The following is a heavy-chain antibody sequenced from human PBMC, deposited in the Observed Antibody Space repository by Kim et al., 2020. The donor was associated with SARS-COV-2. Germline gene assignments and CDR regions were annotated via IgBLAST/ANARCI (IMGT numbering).Heavy chain of an antibody. CDR2: ISSSSYI. Sequence: GGSLRRSCAASGFTFSSYSMNWVRQAPGKGLEWVSAISSSSYIYYADSVKGRFTISRDNAKNSLYLQMNSLRAEDTPVYYCARLDGYSCSCFSNYYG. CDR3: ARLDGYSCSCFSNYYG. D-gene: IGHD6-13*01. V-gene: IGHV3-21*01. J-gene: IGHJ6*01. CDR1: GFTFSSYS.